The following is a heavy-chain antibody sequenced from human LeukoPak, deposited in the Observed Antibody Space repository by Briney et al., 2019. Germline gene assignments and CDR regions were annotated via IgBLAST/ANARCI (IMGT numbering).Heavy chain of an antibody. CDR2: IYPGDSDT. V-gene: IGHV5-51*01. D-gene: IGHD2-2*01. CDR1: GYSFTSYW. Sequence: GESLKISCKGSGYSFTSYWIGWVRQMPGKGLEWMGIIYPGDSDTRYSPSFQGQVTISADKSISTAYLQWSSLTASDTAMYYCARQFASSSVGRCWFDPWGQGTLVTVSS. J-gene: IGHJ5*02. CDR3: ARQFASSSVGRCWFDP.